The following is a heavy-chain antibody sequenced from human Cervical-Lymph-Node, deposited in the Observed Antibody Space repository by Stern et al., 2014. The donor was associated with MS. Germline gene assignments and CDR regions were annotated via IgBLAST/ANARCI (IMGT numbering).Heavy chain of an antibody. CDR2: IKQDGGGK. J-gene: IGHJ6*02. V-gene: IGHV3-7*01. CDR3: ARDPADYCTRTSCVYYYGLDV. CDR1: GFTFSTYW. Sequence: EVQLVESGGGLVQPGGSLRLSCTASGFTFSTYWMTWVRQAPGKGLEWVANIKQDGGGKDYVDMVKGRFTISRDNGKNSLYLQMNSLRAEDTAVYYCARDPADYCTRTSCVYYYGLDVWGQGTTVTVSS. D-gene: IGHD2-2*01.